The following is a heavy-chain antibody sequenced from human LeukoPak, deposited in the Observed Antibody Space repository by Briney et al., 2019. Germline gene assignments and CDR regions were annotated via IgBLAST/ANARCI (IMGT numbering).Heavy chain of an antibody. D-gene: IGHD6-13*01. CDR1: GFTFSTHS. CDR2: ISASSNFI. Sequence: GGSLRLSCAASGFTFSTHSMYWVRQAPGKGLEWVSSISASSNFIHYAESVRGRFTISRDNAKNSLYLQMNSLRAEDTAVYYCARTGYSSSWYFDYWGQGTLVTVSS. V-gene: IGHV3-21*01. J-gene: IGHJ4*02. CDR3: ARTGYSSSWYFDY.